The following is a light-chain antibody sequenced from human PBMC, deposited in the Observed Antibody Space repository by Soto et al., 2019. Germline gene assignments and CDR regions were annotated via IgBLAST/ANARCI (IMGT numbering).Light chain of an antibody. Sequence: QSALTQPASVSGSPGQSITISCTGTSSDVGSYNRVSWYQQHPVKAPTLMIYEVNKRPSGVSNRFSGSKSGDTASLTISGLQAEDDADYYCCSSVGSPNWVFGGGTKLTVL. CDR3: CSSVGSPNWV. CDR1: SSDVGSYNR. V-gene: IGLV2-23*02. CDR2: EVN. J-gene: IGLJ3*02.